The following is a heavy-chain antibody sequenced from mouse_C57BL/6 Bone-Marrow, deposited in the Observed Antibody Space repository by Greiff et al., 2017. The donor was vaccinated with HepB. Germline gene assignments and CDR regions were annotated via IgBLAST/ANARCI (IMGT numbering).Heavy chain of an antibody. CDR1: GYTFTSYW. D-gene: IGHD1-1*01. J-gene: IGHJ4*01. Sequence: QVQLQQPGAELVMPGASVKLSCKASGYTFTSYWMHWVKQRPGQGLEWIGEIDPSDSYTNYNQKFKGKSTLTVDKSSSTAYMQLSSLTSEDSAVYYCARALYYYGSRDYAMDYWGQGTSVTVSS. CDR3: ARALYYYGSRDYAMDY. CDR2: IDPSDSYT. V-gene: IGHV1-69*01.